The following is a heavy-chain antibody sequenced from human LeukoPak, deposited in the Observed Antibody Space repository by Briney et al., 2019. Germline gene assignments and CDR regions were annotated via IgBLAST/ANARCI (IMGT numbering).Heavy chain of an antibody. J-gene: IGHJ6*02. Sequence: GASVKVSCKASGYTFTSYDISWVRQATGQGLEWVGWMNPNSGNTDYAQKFQGRVTMTRNTSISTAYMELSSLRSEDTAVYYCAGTPNYYYYYGMDVWGQGTTVTVSS. CDR2: MNPNSGNT. CDR1: GYTFTSYD. V-gene: IGHV1-8*01. CDR3: AGTPNYYYYYGMDV. D-gene: IGHD1-14*01.